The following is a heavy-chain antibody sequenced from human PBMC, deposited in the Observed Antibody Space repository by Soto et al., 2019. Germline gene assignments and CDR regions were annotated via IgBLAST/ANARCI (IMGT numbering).Heavy chain of an antibody. CDR2: IYYRGNT. D-gene: IGHD1-1*01. Sequence: QLQLQESGPGLVKPSETLSLTCSVSGDSINSDNYYWGWIRQPPGKGLEWIGRIYYRGNTYYNPSLKTRVTISLDKSKTHFSLKLNSVTAADSAVYFCARLEALATISYYFDYWGQGTLVTVSS. CDR3: ARLEALATISYYFDY. CDR1: GDSINSDNYY. V-gene: IGHV4-39*01. J-gene: IGHJ4*02.